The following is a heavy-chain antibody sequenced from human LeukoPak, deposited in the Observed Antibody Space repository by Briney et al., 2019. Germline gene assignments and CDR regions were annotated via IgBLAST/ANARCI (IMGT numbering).Heavy chain of an antibody. J-gene: IGHJ3*02. CDR3: ARATTKDAFDI. CDR1: DGSINGYY. Sequence: SETLSLTCTVSDGSINGYYWSWIRQPPGKGLDWIGYMYSGGTTNYSPSLKSRVTISEDMSKNQFSLKLTSVTAADTAVYYCARATTKDAFDIWGQGTMVTVSS. V-gene: IGHV4-59*01. D-gene: IGHD4-17*01. CDR2: MYSGGTT.